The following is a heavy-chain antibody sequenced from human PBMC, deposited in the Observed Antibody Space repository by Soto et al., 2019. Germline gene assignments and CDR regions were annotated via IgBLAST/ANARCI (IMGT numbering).Heavy chain of an antibody. CDR3: ARLGGSATGWYGMDV. CDR1: GYSFTSYW. Sequence: GESLKISCKGSGYSFTSYWISWVRQMPGKGLEWMGRIDPSDSYTNYSPSFQGHVTISADKSISTAYLRWSSLKASDTAMYYCARLGGSATGWYGMDVWGQGTTVTVSS. CDR2: IDPSDSYT. J-gene: IGHJ6*02. D-gene: IGHD6-19*01. V-gene: IGHV5-10-1*01.